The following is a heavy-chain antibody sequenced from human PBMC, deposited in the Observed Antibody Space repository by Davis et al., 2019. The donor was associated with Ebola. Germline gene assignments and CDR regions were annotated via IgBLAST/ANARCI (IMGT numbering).Heavy chain of an antibody. V-gene: IGHV3-48*01. CDR1: GFTFSSYW. J-gene: IGHJ4*02. CDR3: AKEGCSSTTCSLDY. D-gene: IGHD2-2*01. CDR2: ISSSGSTI. Sequence: GESLKISCAASGFTFSSYWMHWIRQAPGKGLEWVSYISSSGSTIYYADSVKGRFTISRDNSKNTLYLQMNSLRAEDTAVYYCAKEGCSSTTCSLDYWGQGTLVTVSS.